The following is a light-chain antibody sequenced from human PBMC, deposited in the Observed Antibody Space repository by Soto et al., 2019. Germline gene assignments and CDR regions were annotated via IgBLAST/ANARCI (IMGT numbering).Light chain of an antibody. J-gene: IGKJ4*01. CDR3: QKYNRVPLT. CDR1: QSISSW. CDR2: DAS. V-gene: IGKV1-5*01. Sequence: DIQMTQSPSTLSASVGDRVTITCRASQSISSWLAWYQQKPGKAPKLLIYDASSLESGVPSRFSGSGSGTEFTLTISSLQPDDFATYYCQKYNRVPLTFGGGTKVDIK.